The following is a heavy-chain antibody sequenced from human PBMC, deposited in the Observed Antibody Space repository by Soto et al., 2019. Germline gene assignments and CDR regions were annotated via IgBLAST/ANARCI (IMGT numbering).Heavy chain of an antibody. J-gene: IGHJ4*02. CDR2: LSSGGST. CDR1: GFTVTNLY. CDR3: ARDTFRWAYDFCH. Sequence: EVQLVESGGGLVRPGGSLRLSCAASGFTVTNLYMTWVRQAPGKGLEWVSVLSSGGSTYYADSVKGRFTISRDNSKNTLYLEMNSLRAGDTAVYYCARDTFRWAYDFCHGGQGTLVTVSS. D-gene: IGHD3-3*01. V-gene: IGHV3-66*01.